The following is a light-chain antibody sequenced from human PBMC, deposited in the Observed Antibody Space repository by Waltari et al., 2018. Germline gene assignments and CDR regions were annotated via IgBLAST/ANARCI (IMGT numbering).Light chain of an antibody. J-gene: IGLJ2*01. Sequence: QSVLTQPRSVSGSPGQSVTISCTGTNRDVGSDDSVSWYQQNAGKAPNLVIYDAVRRPAGVPYRFSGSKYGATASLTISGLQAEDEADYYCCSYAGNYKFVFGGGTKVTVL. CDR2: DAV. CDR1: NRDVGSDDS. CDR3: CSYAGNYKFV. V-gene: IGLV2-11*01.